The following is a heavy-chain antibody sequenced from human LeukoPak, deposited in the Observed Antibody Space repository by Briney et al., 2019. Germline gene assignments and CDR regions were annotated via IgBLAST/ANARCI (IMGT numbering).Heavy chain of an antibody. V-gene: IGHV3-13*01. J-gene: IGHJ6*02. D-gene: IGHD3-10*01. CDR3: ARDRGVYGMDV. Sequence: GGSLRLSCAASGFTFSSYDMHWVRQATGKGLEWVSAIGTAGDTYYPGSVKGRFTISRENAKNSSYLQMNSLRAGDTAVYYCARDRGVYGMDVWGQGTTVTVSS. CDR1: GFTFSSYD. CDR2: IGTAGDT.